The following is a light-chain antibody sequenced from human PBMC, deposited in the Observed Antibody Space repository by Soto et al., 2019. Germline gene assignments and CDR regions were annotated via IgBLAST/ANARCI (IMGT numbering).Light chain of an antibody. Sequence: QSVLTQPASVSGSPGQSITISCTGTSSDVGGYNYVSWYQQHPGNAPKLMIYEVNNRPSGVSNRFSGSKSGNTASLTISGLQAEDEADYYCSSYTSSSLYVLGTGTKVTVL. J-gene: IGLJ1*01. CDR1: SSDVGGYNY. V-gene: IGLV2-14*01. CDR2: EVN. CDR3: SSYTSSSLYV.